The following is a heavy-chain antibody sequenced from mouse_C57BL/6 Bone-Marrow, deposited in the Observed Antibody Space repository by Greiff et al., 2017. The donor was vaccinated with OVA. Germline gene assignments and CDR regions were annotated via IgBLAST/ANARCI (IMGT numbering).Heavy chain of an antibody. CDR2: IYPRSGNT. D-gene: IGHD2-3*01. Sequence: QVQLQQSGAELARPGASVKLSCKASGYTFTSYGISWVKQRTGQGLEWIGEIYPRSGNTYYNEKFKGTATLTADKSSSTAYMELRSLTSEDSAVYFCARGVYDGYYDAMDYWGQGTSVTVSS. CDR3: ARGVYDGYYDAMDY. V-gene: IGHV1-81*01. CDR1: GYTFTSYG. J-gene: IGHJ4*01.